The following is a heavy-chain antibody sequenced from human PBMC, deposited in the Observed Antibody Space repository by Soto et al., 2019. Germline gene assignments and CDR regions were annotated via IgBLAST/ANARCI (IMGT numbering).Heavy chain of an antibody. J-gene: IGHJ5*02. CDR1: GFTFSSYG. CDR3: ARYDYGFVSNQNWFDP. Sequence: GGSLRLSCAASGFTFSSYGMHWVRQAPGKGLEWVAVIWYDGSNKYYADSVKGRFTISRDNSKNTLYLQMNSLRAEDTAVYYCARYDYGFVSNQNWFDPWGQGPLVTVSS. V-gene: IGHV3-33*01. D-gene: IGHD4-17*01. CDR2: IWYDGSNK.